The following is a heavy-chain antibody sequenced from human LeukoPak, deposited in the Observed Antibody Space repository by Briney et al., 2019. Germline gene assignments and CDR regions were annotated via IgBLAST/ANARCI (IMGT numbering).Heavy chain of an antibody. CDR3: ASSGLATDAFDI. V-gene: IGHV4-4*07. CDR2: IYTSGST. D-gene: IGHD2-15*01. J-gene: IGHJ3*02. Sequence: SETLSLTCTVSGGSISSYYWSWIRQPAGKGLEWIGRIYTSGSTNYNPSLKSRVTMSVDTSKNQFSLKLSSVTAADTAVYYCASSGLATDAFDIWGQGTMVTVSS. CDR1: GGSISSYY.